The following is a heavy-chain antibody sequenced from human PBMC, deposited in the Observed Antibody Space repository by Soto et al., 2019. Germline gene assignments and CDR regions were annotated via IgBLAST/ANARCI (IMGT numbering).Heavy chain of an antibody. D-gene: IGHD1-7*01. V-gene: IGHV4-59*01. Sequence: QVQLQESGPGLVKPSETLSLTCTVSGVSISPYYWSWLRQPPGKGLEWIGYIDYSGSGNYNPSLKSRVTLSIDTSENQSSLKLTSMTAADTAVYFCARGRPWELYDYWGQGTLVTVSS. CDR3: ARGRPWELYDY. CDR1: GVSISPYY. CDR2: IDYSGSG. J-gene: IGHJ4*02.